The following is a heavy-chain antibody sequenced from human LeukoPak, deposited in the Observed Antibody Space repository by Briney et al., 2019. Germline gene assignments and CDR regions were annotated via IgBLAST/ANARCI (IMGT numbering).Heavy chain of an antibody. CDR2: IWYDGSNK. V-gene: IGHV3-33*06. CDR1: GFTFSSYG. Sequence: GGSLRLSCAASGFTFSSYGMHWVRQAPGKGLEWVAVIWYDGSNKNYADSVKGRFTISRDNSKNSLSLQMNSLRAEDTAVYYCAKDRTFLDYWGQGTLVTVSS. CDR3: AKDRTFLDY. J-gene: IGHJ4*02. D-gene: IGHD2/OR15-2a*01.